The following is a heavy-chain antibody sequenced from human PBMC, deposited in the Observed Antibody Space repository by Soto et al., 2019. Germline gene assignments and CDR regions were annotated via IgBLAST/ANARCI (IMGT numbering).Heavy chain of an antibody. J-gene: IGHJ6*02. V-gene: IGHV3-30-3*01. CDR3: AREAVVPAAILYYYYSGGMDV. CDR1: GFTCSSYA. Sequence: QVQLVESGGGVVQPGRSLRLSCAASGFTCSSYAMHWVRQAPGKGLECVAAISYDGSNKYYADSVKGRFTISRDNSKNTLYLQMNSLRAEDTAVYYCAREAVVPAAILYYYYSGGMDVWGQGTTVTVSS. D-gene: IGHD2-2*02. CDR2: ISYDGSNK.